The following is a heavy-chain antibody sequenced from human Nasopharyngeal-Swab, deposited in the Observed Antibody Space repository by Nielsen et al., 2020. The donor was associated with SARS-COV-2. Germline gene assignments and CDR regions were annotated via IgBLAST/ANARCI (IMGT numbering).Heavy chain of an antibody. D-gene: IGHD3-16*01. Sequence: SETLSLTCTVSGGSISGYYWSWIRQPTGKGREWIGSMYYSGGVITKSNPSLKSRVTISVDTSKNQFSLRLSSVTAADTAVYYCARDLLWGDVDAFDIWGRGTKVTVSS. J-gene: IGHJ3*02. CDR1: GGSISGYY. CDR2: MYYSGGVIT. CDR3: ARDLLWGDVDAFDI. V-gene: IGHV4-59*13.